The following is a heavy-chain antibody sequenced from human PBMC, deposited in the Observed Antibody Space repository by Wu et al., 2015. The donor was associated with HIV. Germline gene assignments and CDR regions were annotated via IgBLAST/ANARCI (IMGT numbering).Heavy chain of an antibody. CDR3: ARVGRLTYFRRFTGIISNY. CDR1: GYTFTSLN. Sequence: QVQLVQSGTVVQKPGTSVRVSCRVSGYTFTSLNINWIRHAPGRGLEWMGWMNPKSGSAGFGRDFQGRVSMTRNNSISTAYMELSGLTSDDTAIYYCARVGRLTYFRRFTGIISNYWVQGYPCRRLL. D-gene: IGHD1-1*01. J-gene: IGHJ4*02. V-gene: IGHV1-8*02. CDR2: MNPKSGSA.